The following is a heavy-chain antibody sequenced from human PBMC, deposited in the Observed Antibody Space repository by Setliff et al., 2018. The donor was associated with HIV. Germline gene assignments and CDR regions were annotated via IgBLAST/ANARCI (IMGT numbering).Heavy chain of an antibody. CDR2: ISGYNGNT. CDR3: ARDSSGVLSLRYMDV. CDR1: GYTFSRYG. Sequence: ASVKVSCKASGYTFSRYGISWVRQAPGQGLEWMGWISGYNGNTKYVQKFQGRVTMTTDTSTSTVYMELRSLRSDDTAVYYCARDSSGVLSLRYMDVWGKGTTVTVSS. D-gene: IGHD3-22*01. J-gene: IGHJ6*03. V-gene: IGHV1-18*01.